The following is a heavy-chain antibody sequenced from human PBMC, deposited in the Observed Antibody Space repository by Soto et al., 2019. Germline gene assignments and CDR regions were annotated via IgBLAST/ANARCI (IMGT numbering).Heavy chain of an antibody. V-gene: IGHV3-30-3*01. CDR1: GFTFSSYA. J-gene: IGHJ4*02. Sequence: QVQLVESGGGVVQPGRSLRLSCAASGFTFSSYAMHWVRQAPGKGLEWVSFISYDGSNKYYADSVKGRFTISRDNSKNTLYLQMNSLRAEDTAVYYCARDLSMIVVVPGYWGQGTLVTVSS. CDR3: ARDLSMIVVVPGY. D-gene: IGHD3-22*01. CDR2: ISYDGSNK.